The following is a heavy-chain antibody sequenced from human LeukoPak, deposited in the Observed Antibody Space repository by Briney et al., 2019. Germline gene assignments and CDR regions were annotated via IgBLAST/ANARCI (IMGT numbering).Heavy chain of an antibody. V-gene: IGHV4-34*01. CDR2: IDHSGST. CDR1: GGSFSGYY. Sequence: SETLSLTCAVYGGSFSGYYWSWIRQPPGKGLEWIGEIDHSGSTNYNPSLKSRVTISVDTSKNQFSLKLSSVTAADTAVYYCARQTGSGLFILPGGQGTLVTVSS. J-gene: IGHJ4*02. CDR3: ARQTGSGLFILP. D-gene: IGHD3/OR15-3a*01.